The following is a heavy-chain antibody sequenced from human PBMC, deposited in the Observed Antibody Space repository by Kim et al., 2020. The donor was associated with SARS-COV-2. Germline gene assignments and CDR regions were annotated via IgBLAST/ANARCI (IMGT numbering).Heavy chain of an antibody. CDR2: IYYSGST. J-gene: IGHJ2*01. CDR1: GGSISSYY. D-gene: IGHD2-15*01. Sequence: SETLSLTCTVSGGSISSYYWSWIRQPPGKGLEWNGYIYYSGSTNSNPSLTSRVTISIDTSKNQFSLRLSSVTAADTAVYYCARSLGYCSGGSCYPSWYFDLWGRGTLVTVSS. V-gene: IGHV4-59*01. CDR3: ARSLGYCSGGSCYPSWYFDL.